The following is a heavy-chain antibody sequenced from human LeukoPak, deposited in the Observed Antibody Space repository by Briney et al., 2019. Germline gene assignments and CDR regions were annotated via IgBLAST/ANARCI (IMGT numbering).Heavy chain of an antibody. J-gene: IGHJ5*01. CDR2: ISSSSSTI. CDR3: ARDRGLPDS. Sequence: PGGSLRLSCAAAGLTFSSYSMNWVRQAPGKGLEWISYISSSSSTIYYADSVKGRFTISRDNAKNSLYLQMNSLRAEDTAVYYCARDRGLPDSWGQGTLVTVSS. CDR1: GLTFSSYS. V-gene: IGHV3-48*01.